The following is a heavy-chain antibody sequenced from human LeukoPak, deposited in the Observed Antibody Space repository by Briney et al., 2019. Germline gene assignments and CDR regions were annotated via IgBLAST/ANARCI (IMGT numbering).Heavy chain of an antibody. D-gene: IGHD5-18*01. J-gene: IGHJ1*01. CDR3: ASGYSYGYSYFQH. Sequence: PSETLSFTCTVSGGSISSGSYYWSWIRQPAGKGLEWIGRIYTSGSTNYNPTLKSRVTISVDTSKNQFSLKLSSVTAADTAVYYCASGYSYGYSYFQHWGQGTLVTVSS. V-gene: IGHV4-61*02. CDR1: GGSISSGSYY. CDR2: IYTSGST.